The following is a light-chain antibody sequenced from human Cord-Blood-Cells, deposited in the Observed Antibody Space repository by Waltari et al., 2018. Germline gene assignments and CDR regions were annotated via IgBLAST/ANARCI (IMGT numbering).Light chain of an antibody. J-gene: IGKJ1*01. Sequence: AIRMTQSPFSLSASTGDRVHITCRASQGISGYLAWYQQKPGKAPKLLIYAASTLQSGVPSRFSGSGSGTDFTLTISCLQSEDFATYYCQQYYSYPWTFGQGTKVEIK. CDR1: QGISGY. CDR2: AAS. V-gene: IGKV1-8*01. CDR3: QQYYSYPWT.